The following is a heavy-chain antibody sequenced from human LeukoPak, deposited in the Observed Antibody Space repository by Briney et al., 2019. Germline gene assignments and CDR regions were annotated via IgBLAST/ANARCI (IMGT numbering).Heavy chain of an antibody. Sequence: ASVKVSCKASGYTFTSYGISWVRQATGQGLEWMGWMNPNSGNTGYAQKFQGRVTITRNTSISTAYMELSSLRSEDTAVYYCARVLRFLEWLPYYYYYMDVWGKGTTVTVSS. CDR3: ARVLRFLEWLPYYYYYMDV. V-gene: IGHV1-8*03. D-gene: IGHD3-3*01. CDR2: MNPNSGNT. J-gene: IGHJ6*03. CDR1: GYTFTSYG.